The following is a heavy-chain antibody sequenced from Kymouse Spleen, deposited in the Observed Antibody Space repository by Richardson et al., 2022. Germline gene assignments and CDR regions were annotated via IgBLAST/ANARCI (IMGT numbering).Heavy chain of an antibody. CDR3: ARGSYYYGSGSYYPLFDY. CDR2: ISSSSSYI. V-gene: IGHV3-21*03. J-gene: IGHJ4*02. Sequence: EVQLVESGGGLVKPGGSLRLSCAASGFTFSSYSMNWVRQAPGKGLEWVSSISSSSSYIYYADSVKGRFTISRDNAKNSLYLQMNSLRAEDTAVYYCARGSYYYGSGSYYPLFDYWGQGTLVTVSS. D-gene: IGHD3-10*01. CDR1: GFTFSSYS.